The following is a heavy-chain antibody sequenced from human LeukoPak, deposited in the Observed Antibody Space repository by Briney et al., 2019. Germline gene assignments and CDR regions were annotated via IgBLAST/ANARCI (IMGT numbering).Heavy chain of an antibody. Sequence: GGSLRLSCVVSGFSISNDWMSWVRQAPGKGLEWVANINPAGSETLYVDSVKGRFTISRDNAKNSLYLQMNSLRAEDTAVYYCARGHFGLDYWGQGTLVTVSS. D-gene: IGHD3/OR15-3a*01. CDR2: INPAGSET. V-gene: IGHV3-7*03. J-gene: IGHJ4*02. CDR3: ARGHFGLDY. CDR1: GFSISNDW.